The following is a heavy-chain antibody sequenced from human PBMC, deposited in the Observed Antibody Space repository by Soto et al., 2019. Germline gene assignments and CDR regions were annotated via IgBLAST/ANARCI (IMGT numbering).Heavy chain of an antibody. CDR2: INAGSGNT. CDR3: ARLNKVILFSALGY. D-gene: IGHD3-10*02. CDR1: GYTFSSYA. V-gene: IGHV1-3*01. Sequence: ASVKVSCKASGYTFSSYAMHWVRQAPGQRLEWMGWINAGSGNTGYSQKFQDRVTISRDTSATIVYMELSSLSSEDTAVYYCARLNKVILFSALGYWGQGTLVTVSS. J-gene: IGHJ4*02.